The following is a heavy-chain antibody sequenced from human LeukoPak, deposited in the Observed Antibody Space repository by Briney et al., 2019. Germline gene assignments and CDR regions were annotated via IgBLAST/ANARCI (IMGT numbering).Heavy chain of an antibody. CDR2: INPNSGGT. D-gene: IGHD2-2*01. V-gene: IGHV1-2*02. Sequence: ASVKVFCKASGYTFTAYYIHWVRQAPGQGLEWMGWINPNSGGTNYAQKFQGRVTMTRDTSISTAYMDLSRLRSDDTAVYYCARGGRYCSTSSCLGEGYYFDYWGQGTLVTVSS. CDR3: ARGGRYCSTSSCLGEGYYFDY. J-gene: IGHJ4*02. CDR1: GYTFTAYY.